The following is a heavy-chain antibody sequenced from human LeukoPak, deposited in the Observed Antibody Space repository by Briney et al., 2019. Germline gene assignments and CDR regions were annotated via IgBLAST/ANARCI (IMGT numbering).Heavy chain of an antibody. D-gene: IGHD2-15*01. Sequence: GGSLRLSCAASGFTFRSYAMSWVRQAPGKGLEWVSAISGSGGSTYYADSVKGRFTISRDNSKNTLYLQMNSQRAEDTAVYYCAKGGYCSGGSCYFDYWGQGTLVTVSS. CDR2: ISGSGGST. J-gene: IGHJ4*02. CDR1: GFTFRSYA. V-gene: IGHV3-23*01. CDR3: AKGGYCSGGSCYFDY.